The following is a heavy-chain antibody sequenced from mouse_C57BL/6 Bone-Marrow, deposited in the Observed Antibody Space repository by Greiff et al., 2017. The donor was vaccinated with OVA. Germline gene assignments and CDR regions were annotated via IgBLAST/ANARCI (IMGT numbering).Heavy chain of an antibody. Sequence: EVNVVESGAELVRPGASVKLSCTASGFNIKDDYMHWVKQRPEQGLEWIGWIDPENGDTEYASKFQGKATITADTSSNTAYLQLSSLTSEDTAVYYCTTKDSNHMDYWGQGTSVTVSS. D-gene: IGHD2-5*01. V-gene: IGHV14-4*01. CDR2: IDPENGDT. J-gene: IGHJ4*01. CDR1: GFNIKDDY. CDR3: TTKDSNHMDY.